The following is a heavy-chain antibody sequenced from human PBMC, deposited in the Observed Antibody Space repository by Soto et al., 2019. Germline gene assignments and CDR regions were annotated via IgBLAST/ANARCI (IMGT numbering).Heavy chain of an antibody. CDR3: AKDTSFDY. Sequence: GGSLRLSCAASGFTFDDYAMHWVRQAPGKGLEWVSGISWNSGSIGYADSVKGRFTISRDNAKNSLYLQMNSLRAEDTALYYCAKDTSFDYWGQGTLVTVPS. CDR2: ISWNSGSI. J-gene: IGHJ4*02. V-gene: IGHV3-9*01. CDR1: GFTFDDYA.